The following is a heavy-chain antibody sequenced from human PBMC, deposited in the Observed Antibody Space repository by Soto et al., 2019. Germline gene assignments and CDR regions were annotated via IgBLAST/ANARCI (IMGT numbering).Heavy chain of an antibody. D-gene: IGHD5-12*01. J-gene: IGHJ6*02. V-gene: IGHV1-18*01. Sequence: QVQLVQSGGDVKKSGSSVKVSCKASGYTYINYGITWVRQAPGQGLEWMGWISSYNGHTNYAQDFQGRLTMTTDTSTSAAYMELRSLTSDDTALYYCARVPGYSRSGNGLDVWGQGTTVTVSS. CDR2: ISSYNGHT. CDR3: ARVPGYSRSGNGLDV. CDR1: GYTYINYG.